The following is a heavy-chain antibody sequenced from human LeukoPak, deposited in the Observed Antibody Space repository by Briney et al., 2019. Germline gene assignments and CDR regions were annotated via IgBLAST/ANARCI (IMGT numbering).Heavy chain of an antibody. J-gene: IGHJ6*03. CDR2: ISHSGSA. V-gene: IGHV4-34*01. Sequence: SETLSLTCAVYGGSFSGYYWSWIRQPPGKGLEWIGEISHSGSADYNPSLKSRVTISVDTSKNQFSLKLSSVTAADTAVYYCASLTGTTDYYYYYMDVWGKGTTVIVSS. D-gene: IGHD1-20*01. CDR3: ASLTGTTDYYYYYMDV. CDR1: GGSFSGYY.